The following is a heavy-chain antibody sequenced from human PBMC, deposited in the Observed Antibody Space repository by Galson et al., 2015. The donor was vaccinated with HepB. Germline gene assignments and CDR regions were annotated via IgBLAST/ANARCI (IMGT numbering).Heavy chain of an antibody. V-gene: IGHV3-9*01. CDR1: GFTFDDYA. J-gene: IGHJ4*02. CDR2: ISWNSGSV. CDR3: AKDRGGVLDC. Sequence: SLRLSCAASGFTFDDYAMHWVRQAPGKGLEWVSGISWNSGSVGYAGSVKGRFTISRDNAKNSLYLQMNSLRADDTALYYCAKDRGGVLDCWGQGTLVTVSS. D-gene: IGHD3-16*01.